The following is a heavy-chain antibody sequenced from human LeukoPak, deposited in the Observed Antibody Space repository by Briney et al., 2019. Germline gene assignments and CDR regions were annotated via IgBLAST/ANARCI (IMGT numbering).Heavy chain of an antibody. CDR1: GYTFTGYY. CDR3: ATMVRETVYYFDY. J-gene: IGHJ4*02. Sequence: SVRVSFTASGYTFTGYYMHWVRQAPGQGLEWMGRIIPIHGIANYAQKFQGRVTVTADKSTSTAYMELSSLRSEDTAVYYCATMVRETVYYFDYWGQGTLVSVSS. CDR2: IIPIHGIA. V-gene: IGHV1-69*02. D-gene: IGHD3-10*01.